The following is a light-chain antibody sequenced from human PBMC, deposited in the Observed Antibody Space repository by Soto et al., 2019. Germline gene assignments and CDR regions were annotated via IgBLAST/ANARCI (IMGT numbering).Light chain of an antibody. CDR2: AAS. V-gene: IGKV1-39*01. Sequence: IQLTQSPSSLSASVGDRVTITGRASQGISSYLNWYQQKPGKAPKLLIYAASSLQSGVPSRFSGSGSGTDFTLTISSLQPEDFAAYYCQQSYSTPGTFGQGTKVDIK. CDR1: QGISSY. J-gene: IGKJ1*01. CDR3: QQSYSTPGT.